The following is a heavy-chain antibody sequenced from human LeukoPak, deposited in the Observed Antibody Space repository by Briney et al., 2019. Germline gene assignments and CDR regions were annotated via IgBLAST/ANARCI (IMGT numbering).Heavy chain of an antibody. D-gene: IGHD3-22*01. J-gene: IGHJ4*02. CDR3: ARHYYDSSGYYYFDY. V-gene: IGHV4-59*08. CDR1: GDSISGYY. CDR2: IYYSGST. Sequence: SETLSLTCTVSGDSISGYYWSWIRQPPEKGLEYIGYIYYSGSTDYNPSLKSRVTISVDTSKNQFSLKLSSVTAADTAVYYCARHYYDSSGYYYFDYWGQGTLVTVSS.